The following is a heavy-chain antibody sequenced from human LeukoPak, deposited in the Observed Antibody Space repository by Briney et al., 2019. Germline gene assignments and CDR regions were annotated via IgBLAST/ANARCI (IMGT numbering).Heavy chain of an antibody. CDR1: GFTFNNYA. Sequence: GGSLRLSCAGSGFTFNNYAMSWVRRAPRKGLEWVSTIMIGGDGKHYADSVKGRFTISRDRSESTLYLQMNGLRANDTAVYYCVRAAPRDCSPASCSLFDTWGQGTLVTVSS. CDR2: IMIGGDGK. CDR3: VRAAPRDCSPASCSLFDT. D-gene: IGHD2-2*01. V-gene: IGHV3-23*01. J-gene: IGHJ4*02.